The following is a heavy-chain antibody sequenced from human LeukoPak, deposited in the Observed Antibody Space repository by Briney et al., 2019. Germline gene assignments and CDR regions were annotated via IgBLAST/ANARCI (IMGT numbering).Heavy chain of an antibody. CDR3: AKDIVGGGDDY. J-gene: IGHJ4*02. Sequence: GGSLRLSCEASGFTFTRYWMSWVRQAPGKGLEWVANIKEDGSQKNYGDSAKGRFTISRDNAKNSVYLQLNSLRVEDTAVYFCAKDIVGGGDDYWGQGTLVTVSS. V-gene: IGHV3-7*04. CDR2: IKEDGSQK. D-gene: IGHD2-21*02. CDR1: GFTFTRYW.